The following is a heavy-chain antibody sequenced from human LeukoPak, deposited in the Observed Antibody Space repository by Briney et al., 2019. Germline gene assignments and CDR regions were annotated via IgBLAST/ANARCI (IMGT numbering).Heavy chain of an antibody. CDR1: GFTFSDYY. CDR3: ARDWSDYGSAPPGWFDP. D-gene: IGHD3-10*01. V-gene: IGHV3-11*04. CDR2: ISSSGSTI. J-gene: IGHJ5*02. Sequence: GGSLRLSCAASGFTFSDYYMSWIRQAPGKGLEWVSYISSSGSTIYYAYSVKGRFTISRDNAKKFLYLQMNSLGAEATAVYYCARDWSDYGSAPPGWFDPWGQGTLVTVSS.